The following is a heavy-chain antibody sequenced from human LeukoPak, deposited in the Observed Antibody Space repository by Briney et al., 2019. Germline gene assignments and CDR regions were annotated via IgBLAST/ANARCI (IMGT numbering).Heavy chain of an antibody. V-gene: IGHV1-2*02. Sequence: ASVKVSCKASGYTFTGYYMHWVRQAPGQGLEWMGWINPNSGGTNYAQKFQGRVTMTRDTSISTAYMELSRLRSDDTAVYYCARDRTMIVGNMDVWGKGTTVTVSS. J-gene: IGHJ6*03. CDR1: GYTFTGYY. D-gene: IGHD3-22*01. CDR3: ARDRTMIVGNMDV. CDR2: INPNSGGT.